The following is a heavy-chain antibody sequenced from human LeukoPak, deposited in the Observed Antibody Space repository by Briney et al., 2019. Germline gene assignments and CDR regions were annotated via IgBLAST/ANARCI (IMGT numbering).Heavy chain of an antibody. CDR3: ARDRGGRGYDLRWFDP. D-gene: IGHD5-12*01. J-gene: IGHJ5*02. CDR2: IYYSGST. CDR1: GGSISSYY. V-gene: IGHV4-59*01. Sequence: SENLSLTCTVSGGSISSYYWSWIRQPPGKGLEWIGYIYYSGSTNYNPSLKSRVTISVDTSKNQFSLKLSSVTAADTAVYYCARDRGGRGYDLRWFDPWGQGTLVTVSS.